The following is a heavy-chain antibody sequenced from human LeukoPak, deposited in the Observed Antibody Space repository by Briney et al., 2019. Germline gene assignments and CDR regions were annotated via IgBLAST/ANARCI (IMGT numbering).Heavy chain of an antibody. J-gene: IGHJ4*02. D-gene: IGHD1-7*01. CDR1: GGSISTYY. CDR2: IYDIGST. V-gene: IGHV4-59*12. CDR3: ARDTGWNYPFDY. Sequence: SETLSLTCTVSGGSISTYYWSWVRQPPGKGLEWIGCIYDIGSTNYNPSLKSRVSISVDTSKNQFSLKLSSVTAADTAVYYCARDTGWNYPFDYWGQGTLVTVSS.